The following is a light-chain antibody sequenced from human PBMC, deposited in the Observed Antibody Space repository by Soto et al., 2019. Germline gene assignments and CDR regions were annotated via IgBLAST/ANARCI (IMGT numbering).Light chain of an antibody. Sequence: QSVLTQPASVSGSPGQSITISCTGTSSDVGGYNYVSWYQQYPGKAPKLMIYDVSNRPSGVSNRFSGSKSGNTASLTISGLQADDEADYYCSSYTSSSTPHVFGTGTKLTVL. J-gene: IGLJ1*01. V-gene: IGLV2-14*01. CDR3: SSYTSSSTPHV. CDR2: DVS. CDR1: SSDVGGYNY.